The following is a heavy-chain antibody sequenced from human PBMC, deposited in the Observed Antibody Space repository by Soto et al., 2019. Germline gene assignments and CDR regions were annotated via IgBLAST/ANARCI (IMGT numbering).Heavy chain of an antibody. CDR2: ISYDGHNT. Sequence: QVQLVESGGGVVQPGRSLRLACAASGFTFRSYGIHWVRQAPGKGLEWVAVISYDGHNTFYADSVKGRFTVSRDNSKNTLYLQMNSLTAEDTAVYYCAKDRTFSDSWPSGPFDYWAREPWSPSPQ. CDR3: AKDRTFSDSWPSGPFDY. D-gene: IGHD6-13*01. J-gene: IGHJ4*02. V-gene: IGHV3-30*18. CDR1: GFTFRSYG.